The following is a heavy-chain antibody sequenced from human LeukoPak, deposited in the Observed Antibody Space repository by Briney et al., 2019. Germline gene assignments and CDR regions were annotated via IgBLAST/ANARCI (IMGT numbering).Heavy chain of an antibody. CDR2: IRNDGSKD. D-gene: IGHD6-13*01. CDR1: GFTFRDFG. CDR3: VKGGSSSHNWFDP. Sequence: PGGSLRLSCVASGFTFRDFGMHWVRQAPGKGLEWVAFIRNDGSKDYYPDSVKGRFTISRDNSRTTLYLQMHSLRIEDTAVYYCVKGGSSSHNWFDPWGQGILVTVSS. J-gene: IGHJ5*02. V-gene: IGHV3-30*02.